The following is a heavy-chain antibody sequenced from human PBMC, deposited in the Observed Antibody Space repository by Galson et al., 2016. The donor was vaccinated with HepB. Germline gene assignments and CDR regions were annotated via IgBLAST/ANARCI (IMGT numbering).Heavy chain of an antibody. CDR3: AKGPTGYYYYGMDV. CDR1: GFTFGSYA. V-gene: IGHV3-23*01. J-gene: IGHJ6*02. D-gene: IGHD1-14*01. CDR2: TGGSGGSI. Sequence: SLRLSCAASGFTFGSYAMTWVRQAPGKGLEWVSGTGGSGGSINYADSVKGRFTVSRDNPKNTLYLQMNSLRAEDTAVYYCAKGPTGYYYYGMDVWGQGTTVTVSS.